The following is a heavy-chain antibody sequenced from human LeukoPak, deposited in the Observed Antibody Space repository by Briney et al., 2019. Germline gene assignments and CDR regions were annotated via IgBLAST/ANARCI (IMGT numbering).Heavy chain of an antibody. CDR1: GYSFTSYW. Sequence: GGSLKISCKGSGYSFTSYWIGWVRQMPGKGLEWMGIIYPGDSDTRYSPSFQGQVTISADKSISTAYLQWSSLKASDTAMYYCARHSRAYSTGRYPPYHDYMDVWGKGTTVTISS. D-gene: IGHD2-8*02. V-gene: IGHV5-51*01. CDR3: ARHSRAYSTGRYPPYHDYMDV. CDR2: IYPGDSDT. J-gene: IGHJ6*03.